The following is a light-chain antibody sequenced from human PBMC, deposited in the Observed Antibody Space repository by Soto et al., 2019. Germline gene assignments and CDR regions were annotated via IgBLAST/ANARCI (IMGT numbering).Light chain of an antibody. CDR1: QSVSSSY. CDR3: QQYGSSPYT. V-gene: IGKV3-20*01. Sequence: EIVLTQSPGTLSLSPGEVATLSCRASQSVSSSYLAWYQQKPGQAPRLLIYGASSRATNIPDRFSGSGSGTDFTLTISRLDPEDFAVYYCQQYGSSPYTFGQGTKLEIK. J-gene: IGKJ2*01. CDR2: GAS.